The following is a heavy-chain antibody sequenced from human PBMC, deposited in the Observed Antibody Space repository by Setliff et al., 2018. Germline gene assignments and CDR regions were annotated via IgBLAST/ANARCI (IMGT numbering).Heavy chain of an antibody. CDR1: GFTFSTYW. CDR3: ARDIVPSY. Sequence: SGGSLRLSCEASGFTFSTYWMSWVRQAPGKGPEWVANIKQDGSETYYVDSVKGRFTLSRDNAKSSLYLQMNSLRAEDTAVYYCARDIVPSYWGQGTLVTVS. V-gene: IGHV3-7*03. D-gene: IGHD3-16*02. CDR2: IKQDGSET. J-gene: IGHJ4*02.